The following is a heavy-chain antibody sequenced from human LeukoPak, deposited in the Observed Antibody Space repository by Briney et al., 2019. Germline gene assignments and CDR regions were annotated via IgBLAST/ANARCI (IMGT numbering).Heavy chain of an antibody. CDR1: GFTFISYA. CDR2: ISINGGST. Sequence: GGSLTLSRAPSGFTFISYAMHWVRQPPGKGLEYVSSISINGGSTYYANSVKGRFTISRDNSKNMLYLQIGRLIAEHMAVYYCARESLDYGDYRLYLDLWRRGTRVSVSS. D-gene: IGHD4-17*01. V-gene: IGHV3-64*01. J-gene: IGHJ2*01. CDR3: ARESLDYGDYRLYLDL.